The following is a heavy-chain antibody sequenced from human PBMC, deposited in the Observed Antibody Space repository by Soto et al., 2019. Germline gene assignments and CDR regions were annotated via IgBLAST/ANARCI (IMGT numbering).Heavy chain of an antibody. CDR1: GGSISSYY. CDR2: IYYSGST. Sequence: SETLSLTCTVSGGSISSYYLSWIRQPPGKGLEWIGYIYYSGSTNYNPSLKSRVTTSVDTSKNQFSLKLSSVTAADTAVYYCARGIAARPVGSTHFDYWGQGTLVTVSS. V-gene: IGHV4-59*01. J-gene: IGHJ4*02. CDR3: ARGIAARPVGSTHFDY. D-gene: IGHD6-6*01.